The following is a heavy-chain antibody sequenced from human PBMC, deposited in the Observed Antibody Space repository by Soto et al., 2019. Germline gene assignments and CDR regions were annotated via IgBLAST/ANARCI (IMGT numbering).Heavy chain of an antibody. CDR1: GFVFKNYW. D-gene: IGHD2-21*01. CDR2: INPDGSDK. CDR3: VWRTKFCIFRAGLDV. Sequence: PGGSLRLSCVASGFVFKNYWMSWVRQVPGKGLEWVANINPDGSDKYYVDSMRGRVTVSRDNAKNVVFLQLESLGSDDTAVYHCVWRTKFCIFRAGLDVWAQGTTVTVSS. J-gene: IGHJ6*02. V-gene: IGHV3-7*03.